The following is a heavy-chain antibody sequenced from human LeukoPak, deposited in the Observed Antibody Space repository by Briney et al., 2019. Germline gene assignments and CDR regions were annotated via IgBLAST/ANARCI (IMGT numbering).Heavy chain of an antibody. CDR2: IIPIFGTA. Sequence: SVKVSCEASGGTFSSYAISWVRQAPGQGLEWMGGIIPIFGTANYAQKFQGRVTITADESTSTAYMELSSLRSEDTAVYYCARGIAAAGTNGMDVWGQGTTVTVSS. CDR3: ARGIAAAGTNGMDV. CDR1: GGTFSSYA. J-gene: IGHJ6*02. D-gene: IGHD6-13*01. V-gene: IGHV1-69*01.